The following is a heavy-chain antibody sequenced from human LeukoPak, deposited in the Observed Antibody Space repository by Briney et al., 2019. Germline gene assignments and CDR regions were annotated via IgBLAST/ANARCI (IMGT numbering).Heavy chain of an antibody. CDR2: ISGSGDST. CDR1: GFTFNIYD. Sequence: GGPVTLSCAASGFTFNIYDMSWLRQATGKGREWVSAISGSGDSTYYRDCVKGRLPISRDNSKNTMYLQMNSLRAEDTAVYYCAKVVAVVVAATPYNWFDPWGQGTLVTVSS. V-gene: IGHV3-23*01. D-gene: IGHD2-15*01. CDR3: AKVVAVVVAATPYNWFDP. J-gene: IGHJ5*02.